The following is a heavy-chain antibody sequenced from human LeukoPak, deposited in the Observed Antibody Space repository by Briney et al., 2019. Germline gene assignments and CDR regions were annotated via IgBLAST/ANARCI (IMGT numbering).Heavy chain of an antibody. V-gene: IGHV3-30*19. CDR2: ISYDGSNK. J-gene: IGHJ3*02. CDR3: ARDPGYSGSPAAFDI. CDR1: GFTFSSYG. D-gene: IGHD1-26*01. Sequence: GGSLRLSCAASGFTFSSYGMHWVRQAPGKGLEWVAFISYDGSNKYYADSVKGRFTISRDNSKNTLYLQMNSLRAEDTAVYYCARDPGYSGSPAAFDIWGQGTMVTVSS.